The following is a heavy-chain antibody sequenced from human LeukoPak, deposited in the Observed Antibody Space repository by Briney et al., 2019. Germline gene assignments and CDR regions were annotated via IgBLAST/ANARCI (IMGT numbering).Heavy chain of an antibody. J-gene: IGHJ4*02. CDR1: GFTFSSYA. CDR2: ISGSGGST. D-gene: IGHD2-2*02. V-gene: IGHV3-23*01. CDR3: AKDLDIVVVPAAIRDY. Sequence: GGSLRLSCAASGFTFSSYAMSWVRQAPGKGLEWVSAISGSGGSTYYADSVKGRFTISRDNSKNTLYLQMNSLRAEDTAVYYCAKDLDIVVVPAAIRDYWGQGTLVTVSS.